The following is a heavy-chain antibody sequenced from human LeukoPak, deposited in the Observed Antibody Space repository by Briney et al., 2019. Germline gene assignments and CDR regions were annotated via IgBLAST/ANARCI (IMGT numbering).Heavy chain of an antibody. CDR1: GFTFSSYW. J-gene: IGHJ3*02. Sequence: GGSLRLSCAASGFTFSSYWMHWVRQAPGKGLVWVSRINPDGSFTNYADSVKGRFTISRDNAKNTLYLQMDSLRAEDTAVYYCARGRYYDSSGHGAFDIWGQGTMVTVSS. CDR2: INPDGSFT. V-gene: IGHV3-74*01. D-gene: IGHD3-22*01. CDR3: ARGRYYDSSGHGAFDI.